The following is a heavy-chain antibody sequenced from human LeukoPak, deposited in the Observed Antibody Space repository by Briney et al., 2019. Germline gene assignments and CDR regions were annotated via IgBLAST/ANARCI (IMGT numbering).Heavy chain of an antibody. V-gene: IGHV3-74*01. J-gene: IGHJ4*02. CDR3: AFSSWYNLFDY. D-gene: IGHD6-13*01. CDR2: INSDGSST. CDR1: GFTFSSYW. Sequence: GGSLRLSCAASGFTFSSYWMHWVRQAPGKGLVWVSRINSDGSSTNYADSVKGRFTISRDNAKNTLYLQMNSLRAEDTAVYYCAFSSWYNLFDYWGQRTLVTVSS.